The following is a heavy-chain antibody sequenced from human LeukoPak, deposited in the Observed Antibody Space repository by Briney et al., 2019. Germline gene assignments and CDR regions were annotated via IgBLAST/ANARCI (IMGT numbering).Heavy chain of an antibody. CDR1: GGSFSGYY. CDR3: ARDRGFGPPGAFDI. V-gene: IGHV4-34*01. Sequence: PSETLSLTCAVYGGSFSGYYWSWIRQPPGKGLEWIGEINHSGSTNYNPSLKSRVTISVDTSKNQFSLKLSSVTAADTAVYYCARDRGFGPPGAFDIWGQGTMVTVSS. J-gene: IGHJ3*02. D-gene: IGHD3-10*01. CDR2: INHSGST.